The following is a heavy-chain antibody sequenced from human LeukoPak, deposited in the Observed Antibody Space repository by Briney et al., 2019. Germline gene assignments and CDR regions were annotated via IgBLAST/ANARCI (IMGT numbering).Heavy chain of an antibody. CDR1: GFTFSTYA. Sequence: PGGPLRLSCVASGFTFSTYAKSWVRQAPGKGLEWVSLISGSGGSTYYADSVKGRFTISRDNSKNTLYLQMNSLRAEDAAIYYCAKDSGILVAGIRVYWGQGTLVTVSS. CDR3: AKDSGILVAGIRVY. V-gene: IGHV3-23*01. J-gene: IGHJ4*02. D-gene: IGHD6-19*01. CDR2: ISGSGGST.